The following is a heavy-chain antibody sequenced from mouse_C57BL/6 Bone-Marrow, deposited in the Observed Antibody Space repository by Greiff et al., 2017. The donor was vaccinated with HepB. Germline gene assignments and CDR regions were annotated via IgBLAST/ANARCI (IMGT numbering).Heavy chain of an antibody. CDR2: IDPSDSYT. CDR3: AREEYYYGSSYVFDY. D-gene: IGHD1-1*01. CDR1: GYTFTSYW. V-gene: IGHV1-69*01. J-gene: IGHJ2*01. Sequence: QVQLQQSGAELVMPGASVKLSCKASGYTFTSYWMHWVKQRPGQGLEWIGEIDPSDSYTNYNQKFKGKSTLTVDKSSSTAYMQLSSLTSEDSAVYYCAREEYYYGSSYVFDYWGQGTTLTVSS.